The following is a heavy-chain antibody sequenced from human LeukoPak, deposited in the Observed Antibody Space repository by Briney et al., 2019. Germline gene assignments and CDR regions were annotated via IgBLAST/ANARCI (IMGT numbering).Heavy chain of an antibody. CDR3: AAYSSSWYYYYYGMDV. J-gene: IGHJ6*02. Sequence: ASVKVSCKASGGTFNNYAISWVRQATGQGLEWMGWMNPNSGNTGYAQKFQGRVTMTRNTSISTAYMELSSLRSEDTAVYYCAAYSSSWYYYYYGMDVWGQGTTVTVSS. V-gene: IGHV1-8*02. CDR2: MNPNSGNT. CDR1: GGTFNNYA. D-gene: IGHD6-13*01.